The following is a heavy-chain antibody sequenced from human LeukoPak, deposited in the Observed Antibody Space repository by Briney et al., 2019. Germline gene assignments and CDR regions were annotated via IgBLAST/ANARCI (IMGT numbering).Heavy chain of an antibody. CDR3: AKKRKGYYYDSSGPFDY. D-gene: IGHD3-22*01. J-gene: IGHJ4*02. CDR1: GFTFSSYG. V-gene: IGHV3-23*01. CDR2: ISGSGGST. Sequence: GGTLRLSCAASGFTFSSYGMSWVRQAPGKGLERVSAISGSGGSTYYADSVKGRFTISRDNSKNTLYLQMNSLRAEDTAVYYCAKKRKGYYYDSSGPFDYWGQGTLVTVSS.